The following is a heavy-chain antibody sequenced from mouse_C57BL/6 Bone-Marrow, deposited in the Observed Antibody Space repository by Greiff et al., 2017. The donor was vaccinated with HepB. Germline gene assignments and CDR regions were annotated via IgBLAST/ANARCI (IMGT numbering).Heavy chain of an antibody. CDR2: FYPGSGSI. D-gene: IGHD1-1*01. Sequence: VQLQQSGAELVKPGASVKLSCKASGYTFTEYTIHWVKQRSGQGLEWIGWFYPGSGSIKYNEKFKDKATLTADKSSSTVYMELSRLTSEDSAVYFCARHEVGPYYGSSYWYFDVWGTGTTVTVSS. V-gene: IGHV1-62-2*01. J-gene: IGHJ1*03. CDR1: GYTFTEYT. CDR3: ARHEVGPYYGSSYWYFDV.